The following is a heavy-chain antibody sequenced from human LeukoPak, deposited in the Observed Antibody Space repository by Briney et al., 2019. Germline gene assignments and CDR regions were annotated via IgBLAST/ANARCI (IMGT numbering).Heavy chain of an antibody. CDR2: IYYSGST. V-gene: IGHV4-59*08. CDR1: GGSISSYY. CDR3: ARGLINPYYFDY. D-gene: IGHD3-10*01. J-gene: IGHJ4*02. Sequence: SETLSLTCIVSGGSISSYYWSWIRQPPGKGLEWIGYIYYSGSTNYNPSLKSRVTISVDTSKNQFSLKLSSVTAADTAVYYCARGLINPYYFDYWGQGTLVTVSS.